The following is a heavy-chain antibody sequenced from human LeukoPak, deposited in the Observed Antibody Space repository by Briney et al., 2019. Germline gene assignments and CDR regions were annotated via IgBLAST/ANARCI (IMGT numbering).Heavy chain of an antibody. D-gene: IGHD2-15*01. V-gene: IGHV1-46*01. CDR2: INPSGGST. Sequence: ASVKVSCKASGYTFTSYYMHWVRQAPGQGLEWMGIINPSGGSTSYAQKFQGRVTITRDTSASTAYMELSSLRSEDTAVYYCARTPRGSHFDYWGQGTLVTVSS. CDR3: ARTPRGSHFDY. J-gene: IGHJ4*02. CDR1: GYTFTSYY.